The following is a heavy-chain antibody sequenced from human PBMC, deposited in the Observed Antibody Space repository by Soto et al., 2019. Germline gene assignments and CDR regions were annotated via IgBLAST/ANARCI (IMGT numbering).Heavy chain of an antibody. V-gene: IGHV3-21*01. D-gene: IGHD2-15*01. CDR1: GFTFNSYS. CDR3: ARDGGVAATLANYFDY. Sequence: GGSLRLSCAASGFTFNSYSMNWVRQAPGKGLAWVSSMSRSSRYIYYADSVKGRFTISRDNAKNSVYLQMNSLRAEDTAVYYCARDGGVAATLANYFDYWGQGTLVTVSS. CDR2: MSRSSRYI. J-gene: IGHJ4*02.